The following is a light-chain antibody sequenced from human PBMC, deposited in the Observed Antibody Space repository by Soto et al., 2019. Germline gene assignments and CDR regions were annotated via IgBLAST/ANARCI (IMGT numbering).Light chain of an antibody. Sequence: QSALTQPASVSGSPGQSITISCTGTSSDIGGYNYVSWYQQHPGKAPKLMIYEVSNRPSGVSNRFSGSKSGNTASLTISGLQAEDEADYYCSSYTISTPYVVFGGGTKLTV. V-gene: IGLV2-14*01. CDR3: SSYTISTPYVV. J-gene: IGLJ2*01. CDR2: EVS. CDR1: SSDIGGYNY.